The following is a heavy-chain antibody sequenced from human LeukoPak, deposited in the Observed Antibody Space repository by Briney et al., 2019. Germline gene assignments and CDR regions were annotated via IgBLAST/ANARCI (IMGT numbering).Heavy chain of an antibody. CDR3: ARSPPGWYYDTSVQYYFDT. CDR2: ISFTGNT. Sequence: SETLSLTCTVSGGSISGYYWSWIRQSPGKRLEWIAYISFTGNTNYNPSLKSRVTISLDTSKTHFSLTLSSLTAADTAVYYCARSPPGWYYDTSVQYYFDTWAPGALVAV. V-gene: IGHV4-59*08. D-gene: IGHD3-22*01. CDR1: GGSISGYY. J-gene: IGHJ4*02.